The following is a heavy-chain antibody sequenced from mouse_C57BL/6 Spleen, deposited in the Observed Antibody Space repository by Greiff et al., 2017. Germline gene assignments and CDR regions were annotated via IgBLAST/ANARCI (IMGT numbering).Heavy chain of an antibody. V-gene: IGHV1-81*01. J-gene: IGHJ2*01. CDR1: GYTFTSYG. CDR2: IYPRSGNT. D-gene: IGHD3-1*01. CDR3: ARSGGLYFDY. Sequence: QVQLKESGAELARPGASVKLSCKASGYTFTSYGISWVKQRTGQGLEWIGEIYPRSGNTYYNEKFKGKATLTADKASSTAYMELRSLTSEDSAVYFCARSGGLYFDYWGQGTTLTVSS.